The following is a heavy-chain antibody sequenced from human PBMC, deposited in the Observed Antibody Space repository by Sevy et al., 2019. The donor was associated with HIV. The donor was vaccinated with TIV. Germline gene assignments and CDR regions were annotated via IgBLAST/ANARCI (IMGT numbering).Heavy chain of an antibody. CDR2: INSDSGVT. D-gene: IGHD4-4*01. CDR1: GYIFTDYY. CDR3: ARLTTQPTSDLYGMDV. J-gene: IGHJ6*02. Sequence: ASVKVSCKASGYIFTDYYIHCVRQAPGQGLEWMAWINSDSGVTNYAQRFQGEVTVTRDTSLSTAYLELSRLKSNDTAIYYCARLTTQPTSDLYGMDVWGQGTRVTVSS. V-gene: IGHV1-2*02.